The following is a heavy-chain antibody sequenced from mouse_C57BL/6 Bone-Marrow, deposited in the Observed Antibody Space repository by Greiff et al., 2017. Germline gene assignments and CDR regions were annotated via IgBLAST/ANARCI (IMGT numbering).Heavy chain of an antibody. CDR3: ARWGYAMDY. Sequence: QVQLQQSGAELMKPGASVKLSCTATGYTFTGYWIEWVKQRPGHGLEWIGEILPGSGSTNYNAKFKGKATITADTSSNTAYMQLSSLTTEDSAIYYCARWGYAMDYWSRGTSVTVSS. V-gene: IGHV1-9*01. J-gene: IGHJ4*01. CDR2: ILPGSGST. CDR1: GYTFTGYW.